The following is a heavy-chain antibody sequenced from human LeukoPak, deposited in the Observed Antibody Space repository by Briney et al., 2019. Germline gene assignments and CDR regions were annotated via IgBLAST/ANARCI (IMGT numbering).Heavy chain of an antibody. V-gene: IGHV4-39*01. Sequence: KPSETLSLTCTVSGGSISSSSYYWGWIRQPPGKGREWIGSIYYSGSPYYNPSLKSRVTISVDTSKNQFSLKLSSVTAADTAVYYCARLGYSYGQVDYWGQGTLVTVSS. CDR3: ARLGYSYGQVDY. CDR1: GGSISSSSYY. J-gene: IGHJ4*02. CDR2: IYYSGSP. D-gene: IGHD5-18*01.